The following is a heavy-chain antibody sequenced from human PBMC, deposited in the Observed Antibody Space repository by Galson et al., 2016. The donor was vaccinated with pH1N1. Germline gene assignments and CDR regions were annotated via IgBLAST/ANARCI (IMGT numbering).Heavy chain of an antibody. J-gene: IGHJ5*02. CDR1: GFSLSTSGVG. Sequence: PALVKPPQTLTLTCTFSGFSLSTSGVGVGWIRQPPGKAPEWLARLYWNADKRYSPSLKSRLTITKHTSKNQLVLTMTNMDPVDTTTYYCAHSLYGDYVGWFDPWGQGTMVTVSS. CDR3: AHSLYGDYVGWFDP. D-gene: IGHD4-17*01. V-gene: IGHV2-5*01. CDR2: LYWNADK.